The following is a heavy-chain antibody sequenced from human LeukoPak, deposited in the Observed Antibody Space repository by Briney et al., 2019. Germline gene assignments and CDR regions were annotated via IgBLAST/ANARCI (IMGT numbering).Heavy chain of an antibody. CDR3: ARPSRNKPRFFDY. D-gene: IGHD1/OR15-1a*01. Sequence: PSETLPLTCTVSGGSISSSSYYWGWIRQPPGKVLEWSGNIYYSGSTCYNPSLKSRVTISVDTSKNQLSLPPSSVTAADTAVYSCARPSRNKPRFFDYWGQGTLVTVSS. CDR1: GGSISSSSYY. J-gene: IGHJ4*02. V-gene: IGHV4-39*01. CDR2: IYYSGST.